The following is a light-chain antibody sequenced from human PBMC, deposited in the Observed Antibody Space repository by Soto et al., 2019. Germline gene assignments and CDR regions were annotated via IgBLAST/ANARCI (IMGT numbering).Light chain of an antibody. V-gene: IGKV3-11*01. CDR3: QQRNVWPPIT. CDR1: QSIHTS. J-gene: IGKJ5*01. CDR2: DST. Sequence: VLTQSPATLSLSPGERATLSCRASQSIHTSLAWYQQKPGQPPRLVVYDSTLRANGVPDRFGGSRSGTAFTLTINNLEPEDFAVYYCQQRNVWPPITFGHGTRLEI.